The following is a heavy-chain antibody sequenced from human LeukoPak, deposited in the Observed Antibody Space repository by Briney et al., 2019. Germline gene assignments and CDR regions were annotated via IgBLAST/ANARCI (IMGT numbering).Heavy chain of an antibody. V-gene: IGHV3-21*01. CDR2: ISSTSSYI. D-gene: IGHD3-22*01. J-gene: IGHJ4*02. CDR3: ARAEQRYYYDTSGLRLPDY. CDR1: GFTFSSCS. Sequence: GGSLRLSCAASGFTFSSCSMNWVRQAPGKGLEWVSSISSTSSYISHTDSVKGRFTISRDNAKNSLYLQMNSLRAEDTAVYYCARAEQRYYYDTSGLRLPDYWGQGTLVTVSS.